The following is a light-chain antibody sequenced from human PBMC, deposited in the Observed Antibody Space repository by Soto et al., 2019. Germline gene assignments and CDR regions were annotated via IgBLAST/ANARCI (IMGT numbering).Light chain of an antibody. J-gene: IGKJ1*01. CDR3: QQYKILST. Sequence: DIQMTQSPSSLSASVGDTVTITCRASERVAKWLAWYHQKPGNAPKVLIYDVSKLGSGVPSRFRGSFSAIEFNLPITGLQPGDSASYFCQQYKILSTFGQGTQVEV. V-gene: IGKV1-5*01. CDR1: ERVAKW. CDR2: DVS.